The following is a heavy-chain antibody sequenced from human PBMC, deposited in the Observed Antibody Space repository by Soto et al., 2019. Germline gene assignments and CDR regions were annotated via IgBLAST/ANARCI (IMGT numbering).Heavy chain of an antibody. CDR3: ARRSGFPYYYGMAV. CDR1: GGSISSSSYY. Sequence: PSETLSLTCTVSGGSISSSSYYWGWIRQPPGKGLEWIGSIYYSGSTSYNPSLKSRVTISVDTSKNQFSLKLSSVTAADTAVYYCARRSGFPYYYGMAVWGQVTTVTVPS. J-gene: IGHJ6*02. D-gene: IGHD5-12*01. V-gene: IGHV4-39*01. CDR2: IYYSGST.